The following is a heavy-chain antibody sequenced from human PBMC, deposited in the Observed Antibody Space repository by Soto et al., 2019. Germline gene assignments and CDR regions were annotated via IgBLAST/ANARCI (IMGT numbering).Heavy chain of an antibody. CDR2: IYYSGST. CDR3: AREWGAVVPAAIDWFDP. Sequence: QLQLQESGPGLVKPSETLSLTCTVSGGSISSSSYYWGWIRQPPGKGLEWIGSIYYSGSTYYNPSLKSRFTISVDTSKNQFSLKLSSVTAADTAVYYCAREWGAVVPAAIDWFDPWGQGTLVTVSS. D-gene: IGHD2-2*01. CDR1: GGSISSSSYY. J-gene: IGHJ5*02. V-gene: IGHV4-39*02.